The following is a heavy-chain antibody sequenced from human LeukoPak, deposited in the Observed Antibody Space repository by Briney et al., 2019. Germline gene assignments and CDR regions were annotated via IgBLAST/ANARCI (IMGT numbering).Heavy chain of an antibody. CDR3: AKDPRTYYDILTGYQDAFDI. J-gene: IGHJ3*02. D-gene: IGHD3-9*01. Sequence: PGGSLRLSCAASGFTFSSYAMSWVRQAPGKGLEWVSAISGSGGSTYYADSVKGRFTISRDNSKNTLYLQMNSLRAEDTAVYYCAKDPRTYYDILTGYQDAFDIWGQGTMVTVSS. V-gene: IGHV3-23*01. CDR2: ISGSGGST. CDR1: GFTFSSYA.